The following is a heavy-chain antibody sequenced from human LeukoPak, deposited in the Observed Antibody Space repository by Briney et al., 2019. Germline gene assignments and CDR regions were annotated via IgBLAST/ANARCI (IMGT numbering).Heavy chain of an antibody. D-gene: IGHD6-19*01. Sequence: PGGSLRLSCAASGSTFSSYSMNWVRQAPGKGLEWVSSISTGSSYIYYADSVKGRFTISRDNAKNSLYLQMNSLRAEDRAVYYCARDPGWYGGYWGQGTLVTVSS. J-gene: IGHJ4*02. CDR1: GSTFSSYS. V-gene: IGHV3-21*01. CDR3: ARDPGWYGGY. CDR2: ISTGSSYI.